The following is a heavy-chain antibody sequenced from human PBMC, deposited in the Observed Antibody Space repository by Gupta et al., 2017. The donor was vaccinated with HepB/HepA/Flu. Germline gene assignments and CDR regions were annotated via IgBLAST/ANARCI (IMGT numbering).Heavy chain of an antibody. Sequence: EVELVESGGGLVQPGGSLRLSCEASGFTFSTYWMHWVRQAPGKGLVWVSRINSDGTTTNYADSVKGRFTISRDNAKNTLYLQLNSLTGEDTAVYYCATGPHYGGRWGQGTMVTVAS. CDR2: INSDGTTT. D-gene: IGHD4-23*01. V-gene: IGHV3-74*01. J-gene: IGHJ3*01. CDR3: ATGPHYGGR. CDR1: GFTFSTYW.